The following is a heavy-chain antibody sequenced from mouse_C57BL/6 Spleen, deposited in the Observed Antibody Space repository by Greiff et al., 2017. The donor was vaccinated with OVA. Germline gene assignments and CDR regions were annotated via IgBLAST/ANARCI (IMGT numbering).Heavy chain of an antibody. Sequence: QVQLKQSGAELVRPGASVTLSCKASGYTFTDYEMHWVKQTPVHGLEWIGAIDPETGGTDYNQKFKGKAILTADKSSSTAYMELRSLTSEDSAVYYCTREDYGSSCDYWGQGTTLTVSS. J-gene: IGHJ2*01. CDR1: GYTFTDYE. D-gene: IGHD1-1*01. V-gene: IGHV1-15*01. CDR2: IDPETGGT. CDR3: TREDYGSSCDY.